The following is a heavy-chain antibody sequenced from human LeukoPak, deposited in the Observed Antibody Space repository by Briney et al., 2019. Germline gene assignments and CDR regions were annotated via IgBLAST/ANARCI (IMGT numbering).Heavy chain of an antibody. CDR3: ARQSGGRPFDC. J-gene: IGHJ4*02. CDR2: FSGGATI. V-gene: IGHV3-48*03. D-gene: IGHD6-19*01. Sequence: GGSLRLSCAASGFTVSSYEMKWVRQSPGEGVVWGLYFSGGATIYYAYSVKARFTISRDNANNSLYLQMNSLRAEDTAVYHCARQSGGRPFDCWGQGTLVTASS. CDR1: GFTVSSYE.